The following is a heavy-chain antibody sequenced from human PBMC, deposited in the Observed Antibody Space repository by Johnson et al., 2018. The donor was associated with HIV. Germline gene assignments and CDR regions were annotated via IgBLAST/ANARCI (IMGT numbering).Heavy chain of an antibody. CDR1: GFTVSSNY. CDR2: IYSGGGT. Sequence: VQLVESGGGLVQPGGSLRLSCAASGFTVSSNYMSWVSQAPGKGLEWVSVIYSGGGTYYEDSVKGRFTISRDNSKNTLYLQMNSLRAEDTAVYYCAKEAADDAFDIWGQGTMVTVSS. CDR3: AKEAADDAFDI. D-gene: IGHD6-25*01. J-gene: IGHJ3*02. V-gene: IGHV3-66*02.